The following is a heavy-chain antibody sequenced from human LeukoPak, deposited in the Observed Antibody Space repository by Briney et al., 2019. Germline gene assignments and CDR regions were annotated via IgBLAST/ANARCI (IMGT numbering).Heavy chain of an antibody. Sequence: PGRSLRLSCAASGFTFDDYAMHWVRQAPGKGLEWVSGISWNSGSIGYADSVKGRFTISRDNAKNSLYLQMNSLRAEDTAVYYCAREPLANWNYGYRLVDYWGQGTLVTVSS. J-gene: IGHJ4*02. CDR1: GFTFDDYA. CDR2: ISWNSGSI. D-gene: IGHD1-7*01. CDR3: AREPLANWNYGYRLVDY. V-gene: IGHV3-9*01.